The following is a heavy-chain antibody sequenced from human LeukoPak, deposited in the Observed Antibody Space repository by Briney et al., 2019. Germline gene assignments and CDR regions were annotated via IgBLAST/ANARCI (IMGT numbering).Heavy chain of an antibody. Sequence: PSETLSLTCTVSGYSISSGYYWGWIRQPPGKGLEWIVSIYHSGSTYYNPSLKSRVTISVNTSKNQFSLKMSTVTADATALYYCARDWFSDYWGERTLVTVSS. CDR1: GYSISSGYY. CDR2: IYHSGST. J-gene: IGHJ4*02. D-gene: IGHD3-10*01. V-gene: IGHV4-38-2*02. CDR3: ARDWFSDY.